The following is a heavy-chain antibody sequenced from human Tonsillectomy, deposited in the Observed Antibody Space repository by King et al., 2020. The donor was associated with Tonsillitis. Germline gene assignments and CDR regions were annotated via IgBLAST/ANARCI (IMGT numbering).Heavy chain of an antibody. CDR1: GGSIISFY. D-gene: IGHD6-13*01. Sequence: QVQLQESGPGLVKPSETLSLTCTVSGGSIISFYWSWIRQPPGKGLEWIGYIYYSGSTNFNPSLKSRLTISVDTSKKLFSLKLSSVTAADTAVYYCARLRVQAAAAGTAWWFDPWGQGTLVTVSS. V-gene: IGHV4-59*08. CDR3: ARLRVQAAAAGTAWWFDP. J-gene: IGHJ5*02. CDR2: IYYSGST.